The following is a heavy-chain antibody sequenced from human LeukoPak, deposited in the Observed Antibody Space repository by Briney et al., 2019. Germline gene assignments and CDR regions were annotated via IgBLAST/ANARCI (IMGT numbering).Heavy chain of an antibody. D-gene: IGHD4/OR15-4a*01. Sequence: GGSLRLSCEASGFKFDDYAMHWVRQAPGKGLEWVSFIYSDNTHYSDSVKGRFTISRDNSKNTLYLQMNSLRAEDTAVYYCARRAGAYSHPYDYWGQGTLVTVSS. CDR1: GFKFDDYA. CDR2: IYSDNT. V-gene: IGHV3-53*01. J-gene: IGHJ4*02. CDR3: ARRAGAYSHPYDY.